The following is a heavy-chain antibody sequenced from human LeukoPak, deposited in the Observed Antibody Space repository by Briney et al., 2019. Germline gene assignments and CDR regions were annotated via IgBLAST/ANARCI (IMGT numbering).Heavy chain of an antibody. CDR2: INHSGST. J-gene: IGHJ4*02. CDR1: GGSFSGYY. V-gene: IGHV4-34*01. CDR3: ARGPVAVAGTGGYIDY. Sequence: SETLSLTCAVYGGSFSGYYWSWIRQPPGKGLEWIGEINHSGSTNYNPSLKSRVTISVDTSKNQFSLKLSSVTAADTAVYYCARGPVAVAGTGGYIDYWGQGTLVTVSS. D-gene: IGHD6-19*01.